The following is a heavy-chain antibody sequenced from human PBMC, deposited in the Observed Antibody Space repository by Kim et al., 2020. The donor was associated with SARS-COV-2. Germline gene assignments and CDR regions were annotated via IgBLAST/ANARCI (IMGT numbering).Heavy chain of an antibody. Sequence: GGSLRLSCAASGITISKYWMTWVRQAPGKGLEWVASLRHGGTQFCVDSLEGRFTIYRDNAKNSLFLQMNSLRAEDTAVYYSARSISEIEAARIGIYFHQWGQGTLGSVS. CDR1: GITISKYW. V-gene: IGHV3-7*01. CDR3: ARSISEIEAARIGIYFHQ. D-gene: IGHD6-13*01. CDR2: LRHGGTQ. J-gene: IGHJ1*01.